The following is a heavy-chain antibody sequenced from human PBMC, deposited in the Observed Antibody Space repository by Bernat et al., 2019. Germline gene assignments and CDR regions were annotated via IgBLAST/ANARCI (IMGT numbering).Heavy chain of an antibody. J-gene: IGHJ4*02. Sequence: QVQLVESGGGVVQPGRSLRLSCAASGFTFSSYGMHWVRQAPGKGLEWVAVIWYDGSNKYYADSVKGRFTISRDNSKNTLYLQMNSLRSADTAVYYCARDRGVYFDYWGQGTLVTVSS. CDR3: ARDRGVYFDY. CDR2: IWYDGSNK. V-gene: IGHV3-33*01. D-gene: IGHD3-10*01. CDR1: GFTFSSYG.